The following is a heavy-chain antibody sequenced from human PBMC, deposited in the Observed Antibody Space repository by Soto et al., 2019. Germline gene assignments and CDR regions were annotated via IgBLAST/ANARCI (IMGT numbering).Heavy chain of an antibody. CDR2: ISSSSSYI. V-gene: IGHV3-21*01. CDR3: ARDFSSSWDDYYYYGMDV. J-gene: IGHJ6*02. Sequence: GGSLRLSCAASGFTFSSYSMNRVRQAPGKGLEWVSSISSSSSYIYYADSVKGRFTISRDNAKNSLYLQMNSLRAEDTAVYYCARDFSSSWDDYYYYGMDVWGQGTTVTGSS. CDR1: GFTFSSYS. D-gene: IGHD6-13*01.